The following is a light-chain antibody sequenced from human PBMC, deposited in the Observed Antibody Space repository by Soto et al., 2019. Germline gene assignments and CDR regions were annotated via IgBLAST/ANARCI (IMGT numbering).Light chain of an antibody. CDR3: QHRMNWPLT. CDR2: VAS. Sequence: IVLAQSXATLSLLEPEXXXXXSXVSQSVSSYLHWYQHKXGQAPRLLIYVASXRANDIPARFSGSGSETDFTLNISSLETEDFAVYYCQHRMNWPLTFGQGTRLEIK. V-gene: IGKV3-11*01. CDR1: QSVSSY. J-gene: IGKJ5*01.